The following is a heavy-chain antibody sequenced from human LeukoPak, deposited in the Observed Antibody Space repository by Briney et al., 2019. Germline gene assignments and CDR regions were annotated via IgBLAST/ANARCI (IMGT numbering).Heavy chain of an antibody. CDR2: IIPIFGTA. J-gene: IGHJ4*02. V-gene: IGHV1-69*05. D-gene: IGHD2-2*02. CDR3: ARGATPAAIPLRFDY. Sequence: AASVKVSCKASGGTFSSYAISWVRQAPGQGLEWMGGIIPIFGTANYAQKFQGRVTITTDESTSTAYIELSSLRSEDTAVYYCARGATPAAIPLRFDYWGQGTLVTVSS. CDR1: GGTFSSYA.